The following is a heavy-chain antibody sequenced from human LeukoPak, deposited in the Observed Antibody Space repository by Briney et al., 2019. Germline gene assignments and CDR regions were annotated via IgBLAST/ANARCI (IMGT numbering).Heavy chain of an antibody. V-gene: IGHV3-11*01. CDR3: AKGFRPSYGSGSYYGVDV. Sequence: GGSLRLSCAASGFTFSDYYMNWIRQAPGKGLEWVSYISSSGSTIYYADSVKGRFTISRDNAKNSLYLQMNSLRAEDTAVYYCAKGFRPSYGSGSYYGVDVWGQGTTVTVSS. D-gene: IGHD3-10*01. CDR1: GFTFSDYY. J-gene: IGHJ6*02. CDR2: ISSSGSTI.